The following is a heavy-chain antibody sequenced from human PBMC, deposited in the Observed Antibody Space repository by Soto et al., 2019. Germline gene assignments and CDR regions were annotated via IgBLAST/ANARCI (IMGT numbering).Heavy chain of an antibody. Sequence: SVKVSCKASGGTFSSYAISWVRQAPGQGLEWMGGIIPIFGTANHAQKFQGRVTITADESTSTAYMELSSLRSEDTAVYYCARARDNWNYHYYYGMDVWGQGTTVTVSS. D-gene: IGHD1-20*01. J-gene: IGHJ6*02. CDR3: ARARDNWNYHYYYGMDV. CDR2: IIPIFGTA. V-gene: IGHV1-69*13. CDR1: GGTFSSYA.